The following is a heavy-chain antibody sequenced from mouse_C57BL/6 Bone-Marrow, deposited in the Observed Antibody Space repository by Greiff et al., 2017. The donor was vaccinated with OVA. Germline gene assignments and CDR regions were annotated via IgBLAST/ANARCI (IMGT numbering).Heavy chain of an antibody. J-gene: IGHJ2*01. Sequence: VQLQQSGAELVRPGASVKLSCTASGFNIKDYYMHWVKQRPEQGLEWIGRIDPEDGDTEYAPKFQGKATMTADTSSNTAYLQLSSLTSEDTAVYYCTKGALLLWYYFDYWGQGTTLTVSS. CDR1: GFNIKDYY. CDR2: IDPEDGDT. D-gene: IGHD1-1*02. V-gene: IGHV14-1*01. CDR3: TKGALLLWYYFDY.